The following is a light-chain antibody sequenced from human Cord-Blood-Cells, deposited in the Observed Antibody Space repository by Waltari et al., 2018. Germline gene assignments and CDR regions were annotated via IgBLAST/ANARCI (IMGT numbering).Light chain of an antibody. Sequence: QSALTQPASVSGSPGQSITIPCTATSSDVGSYNLVSWYQQHPGKAPKLMIYEGRKRPSGVSNRFSGSKSGNTASLTISGLQAEDEADYYCCSYAGSSFYVFGTGTKVTVL. J-gene: IGLJ1*01. CDR3: CSYAGSSFYV. CDR2: EGR. V-gene: IGLV2-23*01. CDR1: SSDVGSYNL.